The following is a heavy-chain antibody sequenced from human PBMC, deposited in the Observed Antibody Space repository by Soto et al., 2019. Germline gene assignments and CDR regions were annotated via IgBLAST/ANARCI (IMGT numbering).Heavy chain of an antibody. CDR2: INPGNGNT. V-gene: IGHV1-3*01. J-gene: IGHJ6*02. Sequence: QVQLVQSGAEVKKPGASVKVSCKASGYTFSNFAMHWVRQPPGQRLEWMGWINPGNGNTKYSQTFQGRVTITRDTSASTAYMELSSLRSEDTAVYYCARAVARGVKTIYYYYGMDVWGQGTTVTVSS. CDR3: ARAVARGVKTIYYYYGMDV. D-gene: IGHD3-10*01. CDR1: GYTFSNFA.